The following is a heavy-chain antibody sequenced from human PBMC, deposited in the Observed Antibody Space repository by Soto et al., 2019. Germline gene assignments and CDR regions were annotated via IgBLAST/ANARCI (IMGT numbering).Heavy chain of an antibody. V-gene: IGHV4-34*01. CDR2: INDSGSA. Sequence: KPSETLSLTCAVSGGSFSGYFWSWIRQSPGKGLAWIGEINDSGSAKYTPSLKSRVTISLDTSKNQFSLTLRSVTAADTAVYYCARARVAYFFDYWGHGTLVTVSS. J-gene: IGHJ4*01. CDR1: GGSFSGYF. D-gene: IGHD3-3*01. CDR3: ARARVAYFFDY.